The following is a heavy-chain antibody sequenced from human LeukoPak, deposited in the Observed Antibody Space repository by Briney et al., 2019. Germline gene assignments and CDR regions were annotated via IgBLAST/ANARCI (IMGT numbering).Heavy chain of an antibody. CDR1: GYTFTSYA. J-gene: IGHJ4*02. D-gene: IGHD2-15*01. CDR3: ARVMRLGVVAATPDSNYFDY. Sequence: GASVKVSCKASGYTFTSYAMDWVRQAPGQGLEWMGWINTNTGNPTYAQGFTGRFVFSLDTSVSTAYLQISSLKAEDTAVYYCARVMRLGVVAATPDSNYFDYWGQGTLVTVSS. CDR2: INTNTGNP. V-gene: IGHV7-4-1*02.